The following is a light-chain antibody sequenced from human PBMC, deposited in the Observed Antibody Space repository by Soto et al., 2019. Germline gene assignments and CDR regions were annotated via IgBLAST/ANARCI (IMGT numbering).Light chain of an antibody. CDR3: QQYNGYWT. J-gene: IGKJ1*01. CDR2: KAS. Sequence: DIQMTQSPSTLSASVGDRVTITCRASQSISSWLAWYQQKPGKAPNLLIYKASSLESGVPSRFSGSGSGTEFTLTISSLQPDDFATYYCQQYNGYWTFGQGTKVDIK. CDR1: QSISSW. V-gene: IGKV1-5*03.